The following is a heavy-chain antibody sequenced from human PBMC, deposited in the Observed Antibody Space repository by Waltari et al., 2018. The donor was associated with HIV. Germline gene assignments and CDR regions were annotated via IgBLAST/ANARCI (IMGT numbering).Heavy chain of an antibody. J-gene: IGHJ4*02. V-gene: IGHV3-30*02. D-gene: IGHD4-17*01. CDR2: IRYDGSNK. CDR3: AKDLYGPLGY. Sequence: QVQLVESGGGVVQPGGSLRLSCAASGFTFSSYGMHWVRQAPGKGLEWVAFIRYDGSNKYYADSVKGRFTISRDNSKNTLYLQMNSLRAEDTAVYYCAKDLYGPLGYWGQGTLVTVSS. CDR1: GFTFSSYG.